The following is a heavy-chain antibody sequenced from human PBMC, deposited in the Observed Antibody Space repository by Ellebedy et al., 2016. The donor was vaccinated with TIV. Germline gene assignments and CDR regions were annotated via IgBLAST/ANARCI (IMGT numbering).Heavy chain of an antibody. CDR2: INSDGSVT. D-gene: IGHD3-9*01. Sequence: GESLKISXAASGFTFSSHWIHWVRQAPGKGLVWVARINSDGSVTGYADYVKGRFTISRDNAKNSLYLQMNSLRAEDTALYYCAKVNDILTGYYPTTLDYWGQGTLVTVSS. J-gene: IGHJ4*02. V-gene: IGHV3-74*01. CDR1: GFTFSSHW. CDR3: AKVNDILTGYYPTTLDY.